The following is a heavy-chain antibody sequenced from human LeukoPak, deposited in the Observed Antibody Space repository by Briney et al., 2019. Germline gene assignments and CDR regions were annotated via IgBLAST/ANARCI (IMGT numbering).Heavy chain of an antibody. Sequence: WGSLCLSCAASGFTFSSYSLNWVRQAPGKGLEWVSSISSNSSYIYYADSVKGRFTISRDNVKNSLYLQLNSMRAEDTAVYYCASPMGDDTIWGEGTLVTVSS. CDR2: ISSNSSYI. CDR1: GFTFSSYS. V-gene: IGHV3-21*01. J-gene: IGHJ4*02. D-gene: IGHD2-21*02. CDR3: ASPMGDDTI.